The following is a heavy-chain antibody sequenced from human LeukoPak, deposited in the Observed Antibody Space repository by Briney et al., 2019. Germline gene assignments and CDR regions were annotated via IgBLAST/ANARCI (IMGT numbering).Heavy chain of an antibody. V-gene: IGHV3-30-3*01. CDR2: ISYDGSNK. J-gene: IGHJ4*02. D-gene: IGHD2-2*01. Sequence: GGSLRLSCAASGFTFSSYAMHWVRQAPGKGLEWVAVISYDGSNKYYADSVRGRFTISRDNSKNTLYLQMNSLRAEDTAVYYCARITGYQPLRAPVDYWGQGTLVTVSS. CDR1: GFTFSSYA. CDR3: ARITGYQPLRAPVDY.